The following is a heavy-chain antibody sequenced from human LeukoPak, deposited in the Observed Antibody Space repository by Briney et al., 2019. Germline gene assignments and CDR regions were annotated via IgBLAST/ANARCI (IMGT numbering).Heavy chain of an antibody. CDR1: GGSISSSNW. CDR2: IYHSGST. D-gene: IGHD3-10*01. V-gene: IGHV4-4*02. CDR3: ARLCVLLWFGNLYCAFDI. J-gene: IGHJ3*02. Sequence: KPSETLSLTCAVSGGSISSSNWWSWVRPPPGKGLEWIGEIYHSGSTNYNPSLKSRVTISVDKSKKQFSLKMSSVTAADTAMYYCARLCVLLWFGNLYCAFDIWGQGTMVTVSS.